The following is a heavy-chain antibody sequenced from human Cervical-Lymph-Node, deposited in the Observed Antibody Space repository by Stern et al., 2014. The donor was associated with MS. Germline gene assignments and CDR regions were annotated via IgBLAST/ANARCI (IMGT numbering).Heavy chain of an antibody. CDR2: ISVYNDDR. J-gene: IGHJ4*02. Sequence: QMQLVQSGTEVKRPGAWVKVSCKASGFDFISFGIFWVRQAPGQGLEWVGGISVYNDDRNAAQKFEDRVTVTADPSTNTAYMELRDLTSDDTAVYYCARLNSVVGSTDFDFWGQGTLVTVSS. CDR3: ARLNSVVGSTDFDF. CDR1: GFDFISFG. D-gene: IGHD1-26*01. V-gene: IGHV1-18*01.